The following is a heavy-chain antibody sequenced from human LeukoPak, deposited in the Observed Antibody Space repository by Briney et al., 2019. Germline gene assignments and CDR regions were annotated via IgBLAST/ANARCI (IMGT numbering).Heavy chain of an antibody. D-gene: IGHD4/OR15-4a*01. V-gene: IGHV3-23*01. J-gene: IGHJ4*02. Sequence: QAGGSLRLSCAASGFTFSSYAMNWVRQAPGKGLEWVSISGSGGDTYYADSVKGRFTISRGNSKNTLYLQMNSLRAEDTAVYYCAKARGATYGTYYFDYWGQGTLVTVSS. CDR1: GFTFSSYA. CDR3: AKARGATYGTYYFDY. CDR2: SGSGGDT.